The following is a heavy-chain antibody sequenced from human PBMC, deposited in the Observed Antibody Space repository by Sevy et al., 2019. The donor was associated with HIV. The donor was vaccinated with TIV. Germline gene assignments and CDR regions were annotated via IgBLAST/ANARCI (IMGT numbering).Heavy chain of an antibody. CDR2: IFYSGNT. CDR1: GGSISRNSYD. V-gene: IGHV4-39*01. CDR3: ARHGGLMDRGFDF. Sequence: SETLSLTCSVSGGSISRNSYDWGWIRQPPGKGLEWIGSIFYSGNTDYATSLRSRVTISVDTSKNQFSLNLSSVTDADTAVYYCARHGGLMDRGFDFWGQGTLVTVSS. D-gene: IGHD3-10*01. J-gene: IGHJ4*02.